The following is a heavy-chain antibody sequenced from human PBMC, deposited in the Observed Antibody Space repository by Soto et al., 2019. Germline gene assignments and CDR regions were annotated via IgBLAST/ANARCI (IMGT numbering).Heavy chain of an antibody. CDR3: ARSFDGVVTATKYYYNYGMDV. Sequence: QVQLVESGGGVVQPGRSLRLSCAASGFTFSGYPMHWVRQPPGKGLEWVAVISYDGSNKYYADSVKGRFAITRDDSKNRLYLQMDNLGPEDAAVYYCARSFDGVVTATKYYYNYGMDVWGRGTTVTVSS. V-gene: IGHV3-30*09. CDR1: GFTFSGYP. CDR2: ISYDGSNK. J-gene: IGHJ6*02. D-gene: IGHD2-21*02.